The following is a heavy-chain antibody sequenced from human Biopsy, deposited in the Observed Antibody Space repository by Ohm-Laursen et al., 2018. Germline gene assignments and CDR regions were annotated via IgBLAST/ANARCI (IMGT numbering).Heavy chain of an antibody. CDR1: GGSISSDY. V-gene: IGHV4-59*08. CDR2: IYYSGST. CDR3: ARVAGGYAYYYGMDV. D-gene: IGHD5-12*01. J-gene: IGHJ6*02. Sequence: GTLSLTCTVSGGSISSDYWSWIRQTPGKGLEWIGYIYYSGSTNYNPSLKSRVTISVDTSKNQFSLRLTSVIAADTAVYYCARVAGGYAYYYGMDVWGQGTTVIVSS.